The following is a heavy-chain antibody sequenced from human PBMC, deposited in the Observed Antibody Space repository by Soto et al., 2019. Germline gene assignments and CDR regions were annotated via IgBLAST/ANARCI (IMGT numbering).Heavy chain of an antibody. D-gene: IGHD3-10*01. Sequence: SETLSLTCTVSGGSISSYYWSWIRQPPGKGLEWIGYIYYSGSTNYNPSLKSRVTISVDTSKNQFSLKLSSVTAADTAVYYCARDRITMARGFDYWGQGTLVTVSS. CDR1: GGSISSYY. CDR2: IYYSGST. CDR3: ARDRITMARGFDY. J-gene: IGHJ4*02. V-gene: IGHV4-59*01.